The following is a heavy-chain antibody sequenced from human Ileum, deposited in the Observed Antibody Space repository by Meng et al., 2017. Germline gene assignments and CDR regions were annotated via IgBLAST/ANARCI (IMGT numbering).Heavy chain of an antibody. J-gene: IGHJ4*02. CDR1: GGSFSGYY. CDR2: INHSGST. D-gene: IGHD6-19*01. V-gene: IGHV4-34*01. Sequence: QVQHQQWGAGLLKPSETLSLTCAVYGGSFSGYYWSWIRQPPGKGLEWIGEINHSGSTNYNPSLKSRVTISVDTSKNQFSLKLSSVTAADTAVYYCARTRRGSSGWYMGYWGQGTLVTVSS. CDR3: ARTRRGSSGWYMGY.